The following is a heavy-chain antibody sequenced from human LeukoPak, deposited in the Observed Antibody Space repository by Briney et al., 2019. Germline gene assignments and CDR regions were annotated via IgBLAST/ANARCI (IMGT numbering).Heavy chain of an antibody. Sequence: ASVKVSCKASGYTFTGYYMHWVRQAAGQGLGWMGWINPNNGGTNYAQKFQGRVTMTRDTSISTAYMELSRPRSDDTAVYYCARDPAQDGSGSYYNSPTGYYGMDVWGQGTTVTVSS. V-gene: IGHV1-2*02. CDR1: GYTFTGYY. J-gene: IGHJ6*02. D-gene: IGHD3-10*01. CDR3: ARDPAQDGSGSYYNSPTGYYGMDV. CDR2: INPNNGGT.